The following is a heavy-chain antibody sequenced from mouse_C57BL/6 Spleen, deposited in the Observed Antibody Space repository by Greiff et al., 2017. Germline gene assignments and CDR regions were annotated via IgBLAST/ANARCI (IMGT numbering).Heavy chain of an antibody. CDR3: KRMDDDGYYFDY. V-gene: IGHV1-15*01. D-gene: IGHD2-4*01. Sequence: VQLQESGAELVRPGASVTLSCKASGYTFTDYEMHWVKQTPVHGLEWIGAIDPETGGTAYNQKFKGKAILTADKSSSTAYMELRSLTSKDSAVYYCKRMDDDGYYFDYWGQGTTLTVSS. J-gene: IGHJ2*01. CDR2: IDPETGGT. CDR1: GYTFTDYE.